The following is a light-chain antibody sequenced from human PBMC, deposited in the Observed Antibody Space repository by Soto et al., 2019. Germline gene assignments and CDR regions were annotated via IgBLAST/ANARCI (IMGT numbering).Light chain of an antibody. J-gene: IGKJ1*01. CDR3: QQYNSYSWT. CDR2: KAS. CDR1: QTISTW. V-gene: IGKV1-5*03. Sequence: DIQLTQTPSTLSASVGDEVTITCRASQTISTWLAWYQQKPGKAPNLLIYKASSLESGVPSRFSGSGSGTEFTLTISSLQPDDSATYYCQQYNSYSWTFGQGTKVDIK.